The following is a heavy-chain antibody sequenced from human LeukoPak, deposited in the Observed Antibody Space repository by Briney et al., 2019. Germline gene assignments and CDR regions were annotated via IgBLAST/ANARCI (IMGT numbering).Heavy chain of an antibody. J-gene: IGHJ3*02. CDR3: ARALEYSSSNDAFDI. D-gene: IGHD6-6*01. CDR2: IIPILGIA. CDR1: GDTFSSYA. V-gene: IGHV1-69*04. Sequence: GASVKVSCKASGDTFSSYAISWVRQAPGQGLEWMGRIIPILGIANYAQKFQGRVTITADESTSTAYMELSSLRSEDTAVYYCARALEYSSSNDAFDIWGQGTMVTVSS.